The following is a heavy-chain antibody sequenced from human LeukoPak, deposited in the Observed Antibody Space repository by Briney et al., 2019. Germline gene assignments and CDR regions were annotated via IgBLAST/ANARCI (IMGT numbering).Heavy chain of an antibody. D-gene: IGHD3-10*01. CDR2: SYYSGST. J-gene: IGHJ4*02. V-gene: IGHV4-59*08. CDR3: ARQYYGSGIDY. CDR1: GGSISSYY. Sequence: SETLSLTCTVSGGSISSYYWSWIRQPPGKGLEWIGYSYYSGSTNYKPSLKSRVTISVDTSKNQFSLKLSSVTAADTAAYYCARQYYGSGIDYWGQGTLVTVSS.